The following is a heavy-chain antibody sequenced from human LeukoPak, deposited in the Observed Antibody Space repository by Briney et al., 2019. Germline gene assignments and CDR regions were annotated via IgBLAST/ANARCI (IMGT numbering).Heavy chain of an antibody. V-gene: IGHV3-43*02. J-gene: IGHJ4*02. CDR3: AKAVYSSGRGVYYFDY. D-gene: IGHD6-19*01. CDR2: ISGDGGST. Sequence: GGSLRLSCAASGFTFDDYAMHWVRQAPGKGLEWVSLISGDGGSTYYADSVKGRFTISRDNSKNSLYLQMNSLRTEDTALYYCAKAVYSSGRGVYYFDYWGQGTLVTVSS. CDR1: GFTFDDYA.